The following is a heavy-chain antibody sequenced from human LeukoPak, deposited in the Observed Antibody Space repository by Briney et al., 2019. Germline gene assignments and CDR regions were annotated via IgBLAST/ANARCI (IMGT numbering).Heavy chain of an antibody. Sequence: PGGSLRLSCAASGFTFSSYSMNSGRQAPGKGLEWVSSISSSSSYIYYADSVKGRFTISRDNAKNSLYLQMNSLRAEDTAVYYCARDPKAVANWFDPWGQGTLVTVSS. CDR2: ISSSSSYI. CDR1: GFTFSSYS. V-gene: IGHV3-21*01. J-gene: IGHJ5*02. CDR3: ARDPKAVANWFDP. D-gene: IGHD6-19*01.